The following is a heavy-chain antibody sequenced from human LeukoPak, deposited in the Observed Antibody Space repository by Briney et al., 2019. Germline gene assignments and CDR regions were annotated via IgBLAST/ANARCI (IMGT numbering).Heavy chain of an antibody. V-gene: IGHV1-8*03. CDR1: GYTFTNYG. D-gene: IGHD3-22*01. CDR3: ARGVDSSSWYRFHY. CDR2: MNPNSGKT. Sequence: AAVKVSCKASGYTFTNYGINWVRQATGQGVECMGWMNPNSGKTGYAQKFQGRVTLTRDTSISTAYMELSSLRSEDTAVYYCARGVDSSSWYRFHYWGQGTLVTVSP. J-gene: IGHJ4*02.